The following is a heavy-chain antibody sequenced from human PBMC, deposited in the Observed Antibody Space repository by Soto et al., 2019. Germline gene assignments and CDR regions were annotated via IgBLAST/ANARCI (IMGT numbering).Heavy chain of an antibody. Sequence: ASVKVSCKASGYTFTSYAMHWVRQAPGQRLEWMGWITAYNGNTNYAQKVQDRVTMTTDTSTSTAYMELRSLRSDDTAVYYCARSPINYGSGSYYINYWGQGSLVTVSS. D-gene: IGHD3-10*01. CDR3: ARSPINYGSGSYYINY. J-gene: IGHJ4*02. CDR2: ITAYNGNT. CDR1: GYTFTSYA. V-gene: IGHV1-18*01.